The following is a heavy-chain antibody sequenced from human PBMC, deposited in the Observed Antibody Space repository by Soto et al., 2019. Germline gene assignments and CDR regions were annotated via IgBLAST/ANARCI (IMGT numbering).Heavy chain of an antibody. CDR1: GVTFSSYA. D-gene: IGHD6-19*01. V-gene: IGHV1-69*01. CDR2: IIPIFGTA. Sequence: QVQLVQSGAEVKKPWSSVKVSCKASGVTFSSYAISWVRQAPGQGLEWMGGIIPIFGTANYAQKFQGRVTITEEESTSTAYMELSSLRSEDTAVYYCARGASAVAGTWYFDLWGRGTLVTVSS. J-gene: IGHJ2*01. CDR3: ARGASAVAGTWYFDL.